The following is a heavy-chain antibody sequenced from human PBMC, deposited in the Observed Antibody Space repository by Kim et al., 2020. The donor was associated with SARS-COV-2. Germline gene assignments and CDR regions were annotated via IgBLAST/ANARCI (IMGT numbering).Heavy chain of an antibody. V-gene: IGHV1-18*01. CDR3: ARDQSIGYSSGWGPGQH. CDR1: GYTFTSYG. Sequence: ASVKVSCKASGYTFTSYGISWVRQAPGQGLEWMGWISAYNGNTNYAQKLQGRVTMTTDTSTSTAYMELRSLRSDDTAVYYCARDQSIGYSSGWGPGQHWGQGTLVTVSS. D-gene: IGHD6-19*01. CDR2: ISAYNGNT. J-gene: IGHJ1*01.